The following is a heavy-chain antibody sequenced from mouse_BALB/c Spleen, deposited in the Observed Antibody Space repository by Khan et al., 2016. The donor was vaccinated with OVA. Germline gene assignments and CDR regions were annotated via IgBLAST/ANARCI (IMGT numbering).Heavy chain of an antibody. CDR2: INTYTGEP. V-gene: IGHV9-3-1*01. D-gene: IGHD2-10*01. CDR3: ARPPYFSDAVDN. J-gene: IGHJ4*01. CDR1: GHTFTNFG. Sequence: QIQLVQSGPELKKPGETVKISCKASGHTFTNFGMNWVKQAPGKGLKWMGWINTYTGEPTYADDFNGRFAFSLEASASTAYLQINNLTNEDTATYFCARPPYFSDAVDNWGQGPSVTVSS.